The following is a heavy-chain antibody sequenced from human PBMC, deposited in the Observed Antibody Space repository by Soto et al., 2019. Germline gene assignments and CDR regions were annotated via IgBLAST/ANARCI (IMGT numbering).Heavy chain of an antibody. CDR3: ARYSVYTGSLSWFDP. V-gene: IGHV4-31*11. J-gene: IGHJ5*02. D-gene: IGHD5-18*01. CDR1: GGSISRGGYY. CDR2: IHDSGSP. Sequence: SETLSLTCAFSGGSISRGGYYWSWIRQPPGKGLEWIGYIHDSGSPYYNPSLKSRVTISVDTSKNQFSLKLSSVTAADTAVYYCARYSVYTGSLSWFDPWGQGTLVTVSS.